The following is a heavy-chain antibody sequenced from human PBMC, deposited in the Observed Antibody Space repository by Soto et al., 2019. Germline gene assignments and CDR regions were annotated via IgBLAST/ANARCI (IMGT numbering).Heavy chain of an antibody. Sequence: SETLSLTCTVSGGSVSSGSYYWSWIRQPPGKGLEWIGYIYYSGSTNYNPSLKSRVTISVDTSKNQFSLKLSSVTAADTAVYYCARDRGIITIVRLPTKHYSVMAVRGQGTT. V-gene: IGHV4-61*01. D-gene: IGHD3-10*01. CDR1: GGSVSSGSYY. CDR3: ARDRGIITIVRLPTKHYSVMAV. J-gene: IGHJ6*02. CDR2: IYYSGST.